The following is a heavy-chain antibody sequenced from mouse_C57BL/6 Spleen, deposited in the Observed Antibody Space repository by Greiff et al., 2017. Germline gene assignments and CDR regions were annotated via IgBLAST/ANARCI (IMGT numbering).Heavy chain of an antibody. D-gene: IGHD2-1*01. CDR3: AEDGNSYAMDY. CDR1: GYTFTSYW. V-gene: IGHV1-7*01. J-gene: IGHJ4*01. Sequence: QVQLQQSGAELAKPGASVKLSCKASGYTFTSYWMHWVKQRPGQGLEWIGYINPSSGYTKYNQKFKDKATLTADKSPSTAYMQLSSLTYEDSAVYYCAEDGNSYAMDYWGQGTSVTVSS. CDR2: INPSSGYT.